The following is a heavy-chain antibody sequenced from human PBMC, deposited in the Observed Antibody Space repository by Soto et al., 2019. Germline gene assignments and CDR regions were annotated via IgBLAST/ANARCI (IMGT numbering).Heavy chain of an antibody. Sequence: SETLSLTCTVSGGSISSSSYYWGWIRQPPGKGLEWIGSIYYSGSTYYNPSLKSRVTISVDTSKNQFSLKLSSVTAADTAVYYCAIPTETPYYFDYWGQGTLVTVSS. V-gene: IGHV4-39*01. CDR3: AIPTETPYYFDY. J-gene: IGHJ4*02. CDR2: IYYSGST. CDR1: GGSISSSSYY.